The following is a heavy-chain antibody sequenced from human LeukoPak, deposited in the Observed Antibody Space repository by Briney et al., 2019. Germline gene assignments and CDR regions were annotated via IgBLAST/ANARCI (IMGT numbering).Heavy chain of an antibody. D-gene: IGHD6-6*01. CDR3: AKSGREYSGSPPPDN. Sequence: GGSLRLSCAACRFTFSSYGMHWVRQAPGKGLEWMALIRYDGSNKYYADSVKGRFTISRDNSKNTLYLQMNSLRAEDTAVYYCAKSGREYSGSPPPDNWGQGTLVTVSS. V-gene: IGHV3-30*02. CDR1: RFTFSSYG. J-gene: IGHJ4*02. CDR2: IRYDGSNK.